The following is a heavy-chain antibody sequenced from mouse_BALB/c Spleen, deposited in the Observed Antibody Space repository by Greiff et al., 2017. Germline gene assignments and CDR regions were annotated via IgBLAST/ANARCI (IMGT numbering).Heavy chain of an antibody. CDR3: ARTTTVVEGDY. CDR1: GYAFTNYL. J-gene: IGHJ2*01. D-gene: IGHD1-1*01. CDR2: INPGSGGT. V-gene: IGHV1-54*01. Sequence: VQLQESGAELVRPGTSVKVSCKASGYAFTNYLIEWVKQRPGQGLEWIGVINPGSGGTNYNEKFKGKATLTADKSSSTAYMQLSSLTSDDSAVYFCARTTTVVEGDYWGQGTTLTVSS.